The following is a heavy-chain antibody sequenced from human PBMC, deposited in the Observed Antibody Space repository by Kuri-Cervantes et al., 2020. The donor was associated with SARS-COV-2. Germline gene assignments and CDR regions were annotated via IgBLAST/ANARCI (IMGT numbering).Heavy chain of an antibody. J-gene: IGHJ3*02. CDR2: IYYSGST. CDR1: GGSISSSSYY. D-gene: IGHD7-27*01. CDR3: ARDGAELGHTTPGDFDI. V-gene: IGHV4-39*02. Sequence: SETLSLTCTVSGGSISSSSYYWGWIRQPPGKGLEWIGSIYYSGSTYYNPSLKSRVTISVDTSKNQFSLKLSSVTAADTAVYYCARDGAELGHTTPGDFDIWGQGTMVTVSS.